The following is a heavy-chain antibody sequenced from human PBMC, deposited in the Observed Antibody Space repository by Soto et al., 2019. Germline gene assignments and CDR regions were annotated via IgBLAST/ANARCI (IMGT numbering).Heavy chain of an antibody. CDR1: GFTLSSDA. J-gene: IGHJ6*03. CDR3: ARRARADYYSMDV. D-gene: IGHD6-6*01. CDR2: ISSNGIGT. V-gene: IGHV3-64*01. Sequence: EVQLVESGGGLAQPGGSLRLSCAASGFTLSSDAMDWVRQAPGKGLEYVSGISSNGIGTYYASSVKGRFTISRDNSRDTVYLQMDSLRPEDIAVYYCARRARADYYSMDVWGKGTTVTVS.